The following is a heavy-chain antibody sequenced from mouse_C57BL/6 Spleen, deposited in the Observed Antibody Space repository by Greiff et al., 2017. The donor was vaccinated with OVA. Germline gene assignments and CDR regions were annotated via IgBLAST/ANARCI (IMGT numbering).Heavy chain of an antibody. CDR1: GYTFTSST. CDR3: ARRDGPYYAMDY. V-gene: IGHV1-4*01. CDR2: INPSSGYT. J-gene: IGHJ4*01. Sequence: VQLQQSGAELARPGASVKMSCKASGYTFTSSTMHWVKQRPGQGLEWIGYINPSSGYTKYNQKFKDKATLTADKSSSTAYMQLSSLTSEDSAVYYCARRDGPYYAMDYWGQGTSVTVSS. D-gene: IGHD2-3*01.